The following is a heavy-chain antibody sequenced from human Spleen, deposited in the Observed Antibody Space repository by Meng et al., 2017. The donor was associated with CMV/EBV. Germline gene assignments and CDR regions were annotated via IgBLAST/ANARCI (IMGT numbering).Heavy chain of an antibody. D-gene: IGHD4-17*01. CDR1: GFTFSDYY. Sequence: GESLKISCAASGFTFSDYYMSWIRQAPGQGLEWVSHISPSGSTRYYADSVKGRFTISRDNADNSLYLQMSSLRAEDTAVYYCARGGRGGYGDLGTYWGQGTLVTVSS. CDR2: ISPSGSTR. J-gene: IGHJ4*02. CDR3: ARGGRGGYGDLGTY. V-gene: IGHV3-11*04.